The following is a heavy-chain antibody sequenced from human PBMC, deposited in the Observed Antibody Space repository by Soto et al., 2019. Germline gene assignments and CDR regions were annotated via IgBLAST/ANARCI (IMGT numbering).Heavy chain of an antibody. J-gene: IGHJ4*02. CDR1: GESISSSSYY. V-gene: IGHV4-39*01. D-gene: IGHD2-21*02. Sequence: SETLSLTCIVSGESISSSSYYWGWIRQPPGKGLEWIGSIYYSGRTYYNPSFKSRVTISIDTSKNQFSLKLSSVTATDTAVYYCARQRTTVVTQAYFDHWGQGALVT. CDR3: ARQRTTVVTQAYFDH. CDR2: IYYSGRT.